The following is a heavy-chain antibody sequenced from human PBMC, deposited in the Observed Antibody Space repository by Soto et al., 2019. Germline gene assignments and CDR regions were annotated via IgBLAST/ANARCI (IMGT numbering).Heavy chain of an antibody. Sequence: ASVKVSCKASGYTFTSYDINWVRQATGQGLEWMGWMNPNSGNTGYAQKFQGRVTMTRNTSISTAYMELSSLRSEDTAVYYCRAAGYDLRLYYYMDVWGKGTTVNVSS. V-gene: IGHV1-8*01. CDR1: GYTFTSYD. J-gene: IGHJ6*03. D-gene: IGHD5-12*01. CDR2: MNPNSGNT. CDR3: RAAGYDLRLYYYMDV.